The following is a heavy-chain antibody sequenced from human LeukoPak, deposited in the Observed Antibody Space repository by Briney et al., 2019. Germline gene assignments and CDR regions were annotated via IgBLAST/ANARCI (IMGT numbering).Heavy chain of an antibody. D-gene: IGHD6-19*01. V-gene: IGHV3-23*01. CDR1: GFTFSSYS. CDR2: MSGNGDSA. Sequence: PGGSLRLSCAASGFTFSSYSMTWVRQAPGKGPEWVSTMSGNGDSAFYADSVKGRFTISRDNSKNTLYLQMNSLRAEDSAVYYCAKYRTGWYEDYWGQGTLVIVSS. CDR3: AKYRTGWYEDY. J-gene: IGHJ4*02.